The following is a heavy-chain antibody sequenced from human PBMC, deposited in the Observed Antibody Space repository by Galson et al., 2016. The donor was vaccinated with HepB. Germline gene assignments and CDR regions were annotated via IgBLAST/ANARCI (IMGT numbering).Heavy chain of an antibody. CDR3: AASPAATYAPEGYALDF. J-gene: IGHJ3*01. CDR1: EFTFSSQA. CDR2: ISYDESNK. Sequence: SLRLSCAASEFTFSSQAMYWVRQAPGKGLEWVAVISYDESNKYYIDSVKGRFTVSRDSSKYTLYLQMDSLRIEDKAVYYCAASPAATYAPEGYALDFWGQGTMVTVSS. D-gene: IGHD6-25*01. V-gene: IGHV3-30*04.